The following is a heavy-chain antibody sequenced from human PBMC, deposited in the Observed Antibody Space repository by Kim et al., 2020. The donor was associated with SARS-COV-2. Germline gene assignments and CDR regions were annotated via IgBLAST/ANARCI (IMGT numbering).Heavy chain of an antibody. V-gene: IGHV3-74*01. J-gene: IGHJ4*02. Sequence: GGSLRLSCEGSGYIFSHYWMHWVRQAPGKGLEWFSRISNDGSFTGHADSVKGRFTISRDNAENTLYLQMNSLRVEDTAVYYCAHFGFDLLLSLWGRGTLVTVSS. CDR2: ISNDGSFT. D-gene: IGHD3-9*01. CDR3: AHFGFDLLLSL. CDR1: GYIFSHYW.